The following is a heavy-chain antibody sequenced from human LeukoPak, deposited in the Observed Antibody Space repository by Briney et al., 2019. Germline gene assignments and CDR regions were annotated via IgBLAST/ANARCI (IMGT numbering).Heavy chain of an antibody. Sequence: SETLSLTCTVSGGSISSHYWSWIRQPPGKGLEWIGYIYYSESTNYNPSLKSRVTISVDTSKNQFSLKLSSVTAADAAVYYCARDRTGRGGVFDPWGQGTLVTVSS. D-gene: IGHD3/OR15-3a*01. CDR1: GGSISSHY. J-gene: IGHJ5*02. V-gene: IGHV4-59*11. CDR3: ARDRTGRGGVFDP. CDR2: IYYSEST.